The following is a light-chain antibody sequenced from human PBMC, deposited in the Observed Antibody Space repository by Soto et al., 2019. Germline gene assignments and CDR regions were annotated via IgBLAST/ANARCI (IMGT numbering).Light chain of an antibody. J-gene: IGKJ1*01. CDR2: GAS. CDR1: QSVSSN. Sequence: EIVMTQSPATLSVSPGERATLSCRASQSVSSNSAWYQQKPGQAPRILIYGASTRATGIPARFSGSWSGTEFTLTISSPHSEDFAVYYCQQYNNWCTFVKGSKVDIK. V-gene: IGKV3-15*01. CDR3: QQYNNWCT.